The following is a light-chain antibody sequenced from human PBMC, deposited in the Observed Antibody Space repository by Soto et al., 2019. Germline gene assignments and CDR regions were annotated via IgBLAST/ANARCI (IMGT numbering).Light chain of an antibody. Sequence: QSVLTQSPSASASLGASVKLTCTLSSGHSSYAIAWHQQQPEKGPRYLMKLNSDGSHSRGDGIPDRFSGSSSGAERYLTIYSLQSEDEADYYCQTWGTGIHVFGTGTKVTVL. CDR1: SGHSSYA. CDR3: QTWGTGIHV. CDR2: LNSDGSH. V-gene: IGLV4-69*01. J-gene: IGLJ1*01.